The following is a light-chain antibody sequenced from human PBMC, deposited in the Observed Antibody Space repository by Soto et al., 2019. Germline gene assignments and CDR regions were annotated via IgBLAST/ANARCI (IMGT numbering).Light chain of an antibody. CDR2: KAS. CDR3: QEYNSH. J-gene: IGKJ4*01. CDR1: QIIDNW. Sequence: DTQMTQSPSALSASVGDRVTITCRASQIIDNWLAWYQQKAGKAPKLLIYKASNLQSGVPSRFSGSGYGTEFTLTISNLQPEDSATYYCQEYNSHFGGGNKVEIK. V-gene: IGKV1-5*03.